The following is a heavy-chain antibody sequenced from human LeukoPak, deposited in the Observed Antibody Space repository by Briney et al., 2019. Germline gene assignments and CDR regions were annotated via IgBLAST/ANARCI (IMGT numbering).Heavy chain of an antibody. D-gene: IGHD6-13*01. CDR1: GGTLANYA. Sequence: GSSVKVSCKASGGTLANYAVSWVRQAPGQGLEWMGWINPNSGGTNYAQKFQGRVTMTRDTSISTAYMELSTLRSDDTAMYYCARAQQLLPDYWGQGTLVTVSS. J-gene: IGHJ4*02. CDR2: INPNSGGT. V-gene: IGHV1-2*02. CDR3: ARAQQLLPDY.